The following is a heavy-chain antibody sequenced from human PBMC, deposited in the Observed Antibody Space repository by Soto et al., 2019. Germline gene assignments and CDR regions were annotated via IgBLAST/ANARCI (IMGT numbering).Heavy chain of an antibody. Sequence: QVQLVQSGAEVKKPGASVKVSCKASGYTFTGYYMHWVRQAPGQGLEWMGWINPNSGGTNYAQKFQGWVTMTRDTSISTAYMELSRLRSDDTAVYYCARANSSGWYGYYYYYGMDVWGQGTTVTVSS. J-gene: IGHJ6*02. V-gene: IGHV1-2*04. CDR2: INPNSGGT. D-gene: IGHD6-19*01. CDR1: GYTFTGYY. CDR3: ARANSSGWYGYYYYYGMDV.